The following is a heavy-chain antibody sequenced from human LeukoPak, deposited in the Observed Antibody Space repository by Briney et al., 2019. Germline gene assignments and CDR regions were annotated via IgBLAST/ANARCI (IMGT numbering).Heavy chain of an antibody. D-gene: IGHD1-26*01. Sequence: GGSLRLSCAASGFSSSSYNMNWVRQTPGKGLEWVSSITSSSTYTFYADSVKGRFTISRDNARNSLSLQMNSLRAEDTAVYYCARDPYSGTYGNTYYYYMDVWGKGTTVTISS. CDR3: ARDPYSGTYGNTYYYYMDV. CDR2: ITSSSTYT. V-gene: IGHV3-21*01. CDR1: GFSSSSYN. J-gene: IGHJ6*03.